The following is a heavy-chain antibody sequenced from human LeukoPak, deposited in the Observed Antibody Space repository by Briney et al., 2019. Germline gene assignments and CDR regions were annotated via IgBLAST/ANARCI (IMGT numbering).Heavy chain of an antibody. CDR2: VYYSGST. CDR3: AGVYGAGYDFRGAFDI. V-gene: IGHV4-59*01. D-gene: IGHD5-12*01. CDR1: GDSISTYY. J-gene: IGHJ3*02. Sequence: SETLSLTCTVSGDSISTYYWSWIRQPPGKGLEWIGYVYYSGSTNYNPSLKSRVTISVDTSKNQFSLKLSSVTAAATAVYYCAGVYGAGYDFRGAFDIWGQGTMVTVSS.